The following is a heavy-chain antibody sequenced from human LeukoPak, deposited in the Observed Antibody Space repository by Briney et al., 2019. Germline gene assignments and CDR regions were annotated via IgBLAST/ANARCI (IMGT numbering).Heavy chain of an antibody. CDR1: GFTFSSYT. V-gene: IGHV3-23*01. CDR2: IGGSGGST. D-gene: IGHD5-12*01. J-gene: IGHJ4*02. CDR3: AKGLAHPYYFDY. Sequence: GGSLRHSCAASGFTFSSYTMSWVRQAPVKGLEWVSVIGGSGGSTYYADSVKGRFTISRDTSKNTLYLQMNSLRAEDTAVYYCAKGLAHPYYFDYWGQGTLVTVSS.